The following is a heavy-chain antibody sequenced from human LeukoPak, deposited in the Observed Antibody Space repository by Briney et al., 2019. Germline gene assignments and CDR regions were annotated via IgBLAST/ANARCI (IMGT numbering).Heavy chain of an antibody. V-gene: IGHV4-34*01. CDR1: GGSFSGYY. CDR3: ARVRYSSGWYPY. J-gene: IGHJ4*02. Sequence: SETLSLTCAVYGGSFSGYYWSWIRLPPGKGLEWIGEINHSGSTNYNPSLKSRVTISVDTSKNQFSLKLSSVTAADTAVYYCARVRYSSGWYPYWGQGTLVTVSS. D-gene: IGHD6-19*01. CDR2: INHSGST.